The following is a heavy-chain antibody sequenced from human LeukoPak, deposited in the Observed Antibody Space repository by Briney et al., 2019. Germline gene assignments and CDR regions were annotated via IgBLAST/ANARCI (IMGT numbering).Heavy chain of an antibody. CDR2: IKKDGSEK. D-gene: IGHD3-9*01. J-gene: IGHJ4*02. V-gene: IGHV3-7*03. Sequence: GSLRLSCVASGFSLSSFWMNWVRQAPGKGLEWAASIKKDGSEKHYVDSVKARFTISRDNAKNSLYSEMNSLRAEDTAVYYCARDRGLRYFDSFDYWGQGALVTVSS. CDR1: GFSLSSFW. CDR3: ARDRGLRYFDSFDY.